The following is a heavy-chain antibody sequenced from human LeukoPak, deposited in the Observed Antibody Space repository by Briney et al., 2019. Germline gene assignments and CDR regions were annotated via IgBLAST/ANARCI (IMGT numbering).Heavy chain of an antibody. D-gene: IGHD1-26*01. CDR2: INPSGTWT. CDR3: AKDNSVGDIAWWFDP. Sequence: ASVKVSCKASGHTFSRSYMHWVRQAPEQGLEWMGVINPSGTWTSYAQKFRGRITMTRDMSTSTDYMELRSLGFEDTAVYYCAKDNSVGDIAWWFDPWGQGTLVTVSS. J-gene: IGHJ5*02. V-gene: IGHV1-46*01. CDR1: GHTFSRSY.